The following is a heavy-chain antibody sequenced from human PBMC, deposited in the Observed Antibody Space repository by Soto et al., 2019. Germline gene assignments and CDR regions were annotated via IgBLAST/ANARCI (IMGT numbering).Heavy chain of an antibody. CDR2: MNANNDNT. CDR3: ARDHPAAAGSPFFDH. V-gene: IGHV1-8*01. Sequence: ASVKVSCKASGYIFTSFDINWVRQATGQGLEWMGWMNANNDNTEYAQKFQGRVTITRNTSISTAYMELSSLRSEDTAVYYCARDHPAAAGSPFFDHWGQGTLVTAPQ. CDR1: GYIFTSFD. D-gene: IGHD6-13*01. J-gene: IGHJ4*02.